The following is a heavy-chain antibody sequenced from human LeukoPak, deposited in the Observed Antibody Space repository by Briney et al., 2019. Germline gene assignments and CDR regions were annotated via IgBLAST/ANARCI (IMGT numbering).Heavy chain of an antibody. D-gene: IGHD6-19*01. CDR2: IDGSGGRS. J-gene: IGHJ5*02. CDR1: GFTFNTYV. Sequence: GGSLRLSCAASGFTFNTYVMNCLRQAPGKGLEWVAAIDGSGGRSYYADSVKKARFIISTDNSKNTLYLQINSLLPEDTAIYYCAKAPMAGAQWYDPWGQGTLVIVSS. CDR3: AKAPMAGAQWYDP. V-gene: IGHV3-23*01.